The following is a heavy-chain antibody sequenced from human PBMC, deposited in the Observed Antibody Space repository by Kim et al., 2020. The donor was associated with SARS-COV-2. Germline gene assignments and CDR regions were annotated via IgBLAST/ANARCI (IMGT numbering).Heavy chain of an antibody. J-gene: IGHJ4*02. CDR3: ASWRIVGATTSY. D-gene: IGHD1-26*01. Sequence: GGSLRLSCAASGFTFSSYWMHWVRQAPGKGLVWVSRINSDGSSTSYADSVKGRFTISRDNAKNTLYLQMNSLRAEDTAVYYCASWRIVGATTSYWGQGTLVTVSS. V-gene: IGHV3-74*01. CDR1: GFTFSSYW. CDR2: INSDGSST.